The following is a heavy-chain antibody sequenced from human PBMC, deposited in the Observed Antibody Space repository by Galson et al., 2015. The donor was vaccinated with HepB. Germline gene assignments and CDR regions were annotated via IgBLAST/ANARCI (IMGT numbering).Heavy chain of an antibody. CDR1: GFTFSSYS. D-gene: IGHD4-23*01. J-gene: IGHJ3*02. CDR3: YGAVVTLRYDAFDI. Sequence: SLRLSCAASGFTFSSYSMNWVRQAPGQGLEWVSYISSSSSTIYYADSVKGRFTISRDNAKNSLYLQMNSLRAEDTAVYYCYGAVVTLRYDAFDIWGQGTMVTVSS. CDR2: ISSSSSTI. V-gene: IGHV3-48*04.